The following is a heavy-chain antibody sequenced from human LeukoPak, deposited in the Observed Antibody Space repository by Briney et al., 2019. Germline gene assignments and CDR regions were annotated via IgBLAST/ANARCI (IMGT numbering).Heavy chain of an antibody. Sequence: SETLSLTCTVSGGSISSSSYYWGWIRQPPGKGLEWIGSIYYSGSTYYNPSLKSRVTISVDTSKNQFSLKLSSVTAADTAVYYCARDSPVAGTYYYGMDVWGQGTTVTVSS. CDR1: GGSISSSSYY. D-gene: IGHD6-19*01. V-gene: IGHV4-39*07. CDR2: IYYSGST. CDR3: ARDSPVAGTYYYGMDV. J-gene: IGHJ6*02.